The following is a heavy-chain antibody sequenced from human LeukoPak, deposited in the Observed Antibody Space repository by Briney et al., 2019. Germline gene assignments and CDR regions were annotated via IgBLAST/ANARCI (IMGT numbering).Heavy chain of an antibody. D-gene: IGHD6-13*01. CDR3: ARDAVYSSSWQYY. J-gene: IGHJ4*02. CDR1: GFTFSSYG. V-gene: IGHV3-33*01. Sequence: GGSLRLSCAASGFTFSSYGMHWVRQAPGKGLEWVAVIWYDGSNKYYADSVKGRFTISRDNSKNTLYLQVNSLRAEDAAVYYCARDAVYSSSWQYYWGQGTLVTVSS. CDR2: IWYDGSNK.